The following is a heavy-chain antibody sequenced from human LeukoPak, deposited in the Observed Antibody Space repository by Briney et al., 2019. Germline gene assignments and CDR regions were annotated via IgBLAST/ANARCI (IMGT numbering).Heavy chain of an antibody. J-gene: IGHJ3*02. CDR3: ARHITAADAFDM. CDR1: GFTFSNYA. Sequence: GGSLRLSCAASGFTFSNYAMSWVRQAPGKGLEWVSTNADSVKGRFTISRDNSNNTLYLQMNSLRAEDSAVYYCARHITAADAFDMWGQGTMVTVSS. V-gene: IGHV3-23*01. D-gene: IGHD6-13*01.